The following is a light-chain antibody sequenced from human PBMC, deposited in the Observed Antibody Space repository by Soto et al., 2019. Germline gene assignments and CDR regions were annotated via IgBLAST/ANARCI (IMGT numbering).Light chain of an antibody. V-gene: IGLV2-11*01. Sequence: QSVLTQPRSVSGSPGQSVTISCTGTSSDVGGYDFVSWYQQHPGKAPKLMISDVSKRPSGVPDRFSGSKSGNTASLTVSGLQADDEADYYCNSYVGSNNYVFGTGTKVTVL. CDR2: DVS. J-gene: IGLJ1*01. CDR1: SSDVGGYDF. CDR3: NSYVGSNNYV.